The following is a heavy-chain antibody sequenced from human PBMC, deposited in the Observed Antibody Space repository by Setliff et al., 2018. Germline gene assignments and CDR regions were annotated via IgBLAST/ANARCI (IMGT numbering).Heavy chain of an antibody. CDR1: DDSFTSSRYY. V-gene: IGHV4-39*01. D-gene: IGHD2-15*01. Sequence: SETLSLTCTVSDDSFTSSRYYWGWIRQAPGSGLEWIGSISYSGTPYYNASAESRVTISIDTSRNQFSLELRSVTVADTATYYCVRPGGTTVVARHFDYWGSGILVTVSS. CDR3: VRPGGTTVVARHFDY. CDR2: ISYSGTP. J-gene: IGHJ4*01.